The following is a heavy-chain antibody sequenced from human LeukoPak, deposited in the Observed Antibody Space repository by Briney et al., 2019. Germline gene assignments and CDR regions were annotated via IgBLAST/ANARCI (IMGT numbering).Heavy chain of an antibody. D-gene: IGHD6-13*01. CDR3: ARDSSPPSY. J-gene: IGHJ4*02. V-gene: IGHV3-13*01. CDR2: ISNTGDT. Sequence: GGALRLSCAASGFTFSRHEMHWVRQAPGKGLEWVSAISNTGDTKIADSVKGRFTISRDKAKNSVFLQMNGLRAEDTAVYYCARDSSPPSYWGQGTLVTVSS. CDR1: GFTFSRHE.